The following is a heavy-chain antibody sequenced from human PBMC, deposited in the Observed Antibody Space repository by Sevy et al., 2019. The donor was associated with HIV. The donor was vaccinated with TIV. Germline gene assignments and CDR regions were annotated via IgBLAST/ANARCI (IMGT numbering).Heavy chain of an antibody. J-gene: IGHJ4*02. V-gene: IGHV3-33*06. Sequence: GGSLRLSCAASGFTFSRNGMRWVRQAPGKGLEWVAGIFYDGNYKYYADSVKGRFSISRDNSENTLYVQMDSLRVEDTAVYYCAKESGSDWYFDYWGQGTLVTVSS. CDR3: AKESGSDWYFDY. D-gene: IGHD2-21*01. CDR1: GFTFSRNG. CDR2: IFYDGNYK.